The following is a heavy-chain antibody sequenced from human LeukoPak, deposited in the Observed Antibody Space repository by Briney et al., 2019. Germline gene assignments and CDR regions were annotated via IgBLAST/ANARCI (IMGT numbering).Heavy chain of an antibody. CDR2: TYYRSKWYN. V-gene: IGHV6-1*01. J-gene: IGHJ4*02. Sequence: SQTLSLTCDISGDIFSSNSAAWHWIRQSPLRGLEWLGRTYYRSKWYNDYAVSVKSRITINPDTSKNQFSLQLNSVTPEDTAVYYCTRGAPVGSSREFDYWGQGTLVTVSS. CDR3: TRGAPVGSSREFDY. CDR1: GDIFSSNSAA. D-gene: IGHD5-24*01.